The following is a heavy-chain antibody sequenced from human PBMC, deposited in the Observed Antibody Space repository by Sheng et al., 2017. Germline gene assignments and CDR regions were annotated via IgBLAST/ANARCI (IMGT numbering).Heavy chain of an antibody. CDR1: GFTFSSYG. J-gene: IGHJ4*02. CDR2: IRYDGSNK. V-gene: IGHV3-30*02. CDR3: AKSTSDIVVVLYFDY. Sequence: QVQLVESGGGVVQPGGSLRLSCAASGFTFSSYGMHWVRQAPGKGLEWVAFIRYDGSNKYYADSVKGRFTISRDNSKNTLYLQMNSLRAEDTAVYYCAKSTSDIVVVLYFDYWGQGTLVTVSS. D-gene: IGHD2-15*01.